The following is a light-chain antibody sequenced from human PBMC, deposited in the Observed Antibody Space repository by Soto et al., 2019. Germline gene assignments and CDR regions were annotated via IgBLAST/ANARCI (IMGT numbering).Light chain of an antibody. J-gene: IGLJ2*01. V-gene: IGLV1-47*01. CDR3: AAWDDSLSGVV. Sequence: VVTQPPSASGTPGQRVTISCSGSSSNIGSNYVYWYQQLPGTAPKLLIYRNSQRPSGVPDRFSGSKSGTSASLAISGLRSEDEADYYCAAWDDSLSGVVFGGGTKLTVL. CDR1: SSNIGSNY. CDR2: RNS.